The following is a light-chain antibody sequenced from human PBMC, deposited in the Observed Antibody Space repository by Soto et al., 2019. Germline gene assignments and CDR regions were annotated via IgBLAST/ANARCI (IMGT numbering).Light chain of an antibody. CDR3: QHYNSYSEA. Sequence: EIQMTQSPASLSASVEERATLSCRASQSISNHLNWYQQKPGKAPKLLIFAASSLQSGVPSRFSGSGSGTEFTLTISSLQPDDFATYYCQHYNSYSEAFGQGTKVDIK. CDR2: AAS. CDR1: QSISNH. J-gene: IGKJ1*01. V-gene: IGKV1-39*01.